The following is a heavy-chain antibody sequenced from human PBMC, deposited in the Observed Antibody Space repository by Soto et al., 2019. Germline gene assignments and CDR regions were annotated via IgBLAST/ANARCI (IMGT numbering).Heavy chain of an antibody. Sequence: SMSPSSPVSGAFLGIGGYGWNWIRQHPGKGLEWIGYSYFSWNTYYNPSLKSRVTISVDTSKNQFSLRLSSVTAADTAVYYCARDLLYTSSRGYSVPSPNFDYWGQGTLVTVYS. J-gene: IGHJ4*02. CDR1: GAFLGIGGYG. V-gene: IGHV4-31*03. CDR3: ARDLLYTSSRGYSVPSPNFDY. D-gene: IGHD1-26*01. CDR2: SYFSWNT.